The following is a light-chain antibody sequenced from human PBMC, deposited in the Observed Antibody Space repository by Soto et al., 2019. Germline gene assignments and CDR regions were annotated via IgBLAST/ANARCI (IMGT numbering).Light chain of an antibody. CDR2: GND. Sequence: VLTQPPSVSGAPGQRVTISCTGSSSNIGPSFDVHWYQHLPGTAPKLLIYGNDNRPSGVPDRFSGSKSGTSASLAITGLQAEDEADYYCQSYDSSLSAVVFGGGTKLTVL. CDR1: SSNIGPSFD. V-gene: IGLV1-40*01. CDR3: QSYDSSLSAVV. J-gene: IGLJ2*01.